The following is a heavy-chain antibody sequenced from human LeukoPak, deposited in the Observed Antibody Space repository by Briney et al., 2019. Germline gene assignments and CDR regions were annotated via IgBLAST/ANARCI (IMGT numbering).Heavy chain of an antibody. CDR3: VREIGDCEGDPSPSWFAP. CDR1: GCNFNDYD. Sequence: PGGSLRLSCEASGCNFNDYDIEWIRQPPGRGLEWLSSIGSSGDSSTYYADSVKGRFTISRDDAKNTVYLHLNSLRAEDTAVYYCVREIGDCEGDPSPSWFAPWAQGPLLTVSS. J-gene: IGHJ5*02. V-gene: IGHV3-48*03. D-gene: IGHD2-21*02. CDR2: IGSSGDSST.